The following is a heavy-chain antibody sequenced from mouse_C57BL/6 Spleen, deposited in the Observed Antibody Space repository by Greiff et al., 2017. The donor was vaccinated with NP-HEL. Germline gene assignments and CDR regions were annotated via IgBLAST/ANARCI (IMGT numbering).Heavy chain of an antibody. CDR2: INPNYGTT. CDR1: GYSFTDYN. CDR3: ARIGYSNYPAWFAY. Sequence: EVKLVESGPELVKPGASVKISCKASGYSFTDYNMNWVKQSNGKSLEWIGVINPNYGTTSYNQKFKGKATLTVDQSSSTAYMQLNSLTSEDSAVYYCARIGYSNYPAWFAYWGQGTLVTVSA. D-gene: IGHD2-5*01. J-gene: IGHJ3*01. V-gene: IGHV1-39*01.